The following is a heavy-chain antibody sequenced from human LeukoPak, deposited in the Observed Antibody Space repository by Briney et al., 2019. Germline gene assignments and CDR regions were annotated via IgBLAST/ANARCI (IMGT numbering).Heavy chain of an antibody. CDR3: ANKGDYYYYYMDV. CDR1: GFTYSSYW. Sequence: GGSLRLSCAASGFTYSSYWMHWVRQAPGKGLEWVANIKQDGSEKYYVDSVKGRFTISRDNAKNSLYLQMNSLRAEDTAVYYCANKGDYYYYYMDVWGKGTTVTVSS. J-gene: IGHJ6*03. CDR2: IKQDGSEK. V-gene: IGHV3-7*01. D-gene: IGHD3-16*01.